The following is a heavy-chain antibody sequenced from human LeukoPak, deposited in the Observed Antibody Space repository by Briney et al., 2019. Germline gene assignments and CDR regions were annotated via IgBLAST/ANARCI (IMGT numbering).Heavy chain of an antibody. V-gene: IGHV3-33*01. Sequence: GRSLRLSCAASGFTFNDYGMHWVRQAPGTGLEWVAVIWSDGTDKYHADSVKGRFTISRDNSRNTLYLQMSSLRVEDTAVYYCARDRGYSYFDYWGQGSLVTASS. CDR2: IWSDGTDK. CDR3: ARDRGYSYFDY. CDR1: GFTFNDYG. D-gene: IGHD4-11*01. J-gene: IGHJ4*02.